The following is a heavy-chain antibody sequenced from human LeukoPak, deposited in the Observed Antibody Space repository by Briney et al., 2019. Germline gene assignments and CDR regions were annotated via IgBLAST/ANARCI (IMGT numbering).Heavy chain of an antibody. CDR3: VRDSGMGLDAFDI. Sequence: SQTLSLTRAISGDSVSSNSATWNWIRQSPSRGLEWLGRTYYRSRWLNDYAVSVKGRITVNPDTSKNQFSLQLHSVSPEDTAVYYCVRDSGMGLDAFDIWGQGKMVTVSS. J-gene: IGHJ3*02. V-gene: IGHV6-1*01. CDR2: TYYRSRWLN. D-gene: IGHD3-10*01. CDR1: GDSVSSNSAT.